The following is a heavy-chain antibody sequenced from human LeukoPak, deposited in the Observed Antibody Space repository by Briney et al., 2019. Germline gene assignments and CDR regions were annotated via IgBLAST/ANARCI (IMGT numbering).Heavy chain of an antibody. CDR2: IYHSGST. Sequence: PSETLSLTCTVSGGSISSYYWSWIRQPPGKGLEWIGSIYHSGSTYYNPSLKSRVTISVDTSKNQFSLKLSSVTAADTAVYYCARARYGSGSSVYYYYYMDVWGKGTTVTVSS. J-gene: IGHJ6*03. D-gene: IGHD3-10*01. V-gene: IGHV4-38-2*02. CDR1: GGSISSYY. CDR3: ARARYGSGSSVYYYYYMDV.